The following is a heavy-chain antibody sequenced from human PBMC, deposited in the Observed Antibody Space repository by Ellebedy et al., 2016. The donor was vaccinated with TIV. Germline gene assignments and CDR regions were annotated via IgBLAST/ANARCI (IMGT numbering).Heavy chain of an antibody. V-gene: IGHV3-23*01. Sequence: GESLKISCAASGFTFSSYAMSWVRQAPGKGLEWVSTISNTGSRTYYADSVEGRFIISRDNSKKTLYLQMNSLRADDTAVYYCARDKSSGSYYGSWFDPWGQGTLVTVSS. CDR3: ARDKSSGSYYGSWFDP. D-gene: IGHD1-26*01. CDR1: GFTFSSYA. J-gene: IGHJ5*02. CDR2: ISNTGSRT.